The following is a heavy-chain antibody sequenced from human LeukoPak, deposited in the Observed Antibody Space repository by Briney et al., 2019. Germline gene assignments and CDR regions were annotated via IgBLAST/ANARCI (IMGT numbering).Heavy chain of an antibody. J-gene: IGHJ4*02. V-gene: IGHV1-2*02. D-gene: IGHD1-26*01. CDR1: GYTFIDYY. CDR2: INPNTGGT. Sequence: ASVKVSCKASGYTFIDYYVHWVRQAPGQGLEWMGWINPNTGGTDFAQNFQGRVTLTRDSSISAAFMELSRLTSDDTAVYYCAREGYSGAFYAYWGQGTLVTVSS. CDR3: AREGYSGAFYAY.